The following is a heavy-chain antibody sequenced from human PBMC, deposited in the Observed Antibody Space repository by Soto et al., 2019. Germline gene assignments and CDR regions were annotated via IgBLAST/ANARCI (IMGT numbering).Heavy chain of an antibody. CDR3: AKDRGIQLWSHYFDF. J-gene: IGHJ4*02. CDR2: ISFDGSNK. CDR1: GFTFSSYG. D-gene: IGHD5-18*01. Sequence: QVQLVESGGGVVQPGRSLRLSCAASGFTFSSYGIHWVRQAPGKGLEWVAVISFDGSNKYYADSVKGRFTISRDNSKHTLYLQMSRLRPEDTAVYYCAKDRGIQLWSHYFDFWGQGTLVTVSS. V-gene: IGHV3-30*18.